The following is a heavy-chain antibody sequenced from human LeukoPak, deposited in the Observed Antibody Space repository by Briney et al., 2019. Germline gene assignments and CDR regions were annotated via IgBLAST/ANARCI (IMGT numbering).Heavy chain of an antibody. CDR3: INVLVAA. CDR2: INSDGSIV. V-gene: IGHV3-74*01. CDR1: GFTFSSTW. Sequence: GGSLRLSCAASGFTFSSTWMNWVRQAPGKGPVWVSRINSDGSIVTYADSVKGRFTISRDNAKNTLHLQMNNLSAEDTAMYMCINVLVAAGAQGTLVTVS. J-gene: IGHJ4*02. D-gene: IGHD5-12*01.